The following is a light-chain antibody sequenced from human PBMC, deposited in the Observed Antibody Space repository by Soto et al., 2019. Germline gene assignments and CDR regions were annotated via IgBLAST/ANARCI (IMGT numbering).Light chain of an antibody. CDR2: LNSDGSH. CDR3: QTWGSGIVV. J-gene: IGLJ2*01. CDR1: SGHSNYA. V-gene: IGLV4-69*01. Sequence: QLVLTQSPSASASLGGSVKLTCTLSSGHSNYAIAWHQQQPEQGPRYLMKLNSDGSHSKGDGIPDRFSGSSSGAARYLASSSLQSEDEADYFCQTWGSGIVVFGGGTKLTVL.